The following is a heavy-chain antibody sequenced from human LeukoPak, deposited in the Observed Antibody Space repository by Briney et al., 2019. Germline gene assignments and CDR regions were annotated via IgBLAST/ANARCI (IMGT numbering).Heavy chain of an antibody. CDR3: ARHDRVYYYGMDV. CDR2: IYYSGST. V-gene: IGHV4-39*01. Sequence: KPSETLSLTCTVSSGSISSSSYYWGWIRQPPGKGLEWIGSIYYSGSTYYNPSLKSRVTISVDTSKNQFSLKLSSVTAADTAVYYCARHDRVYYYGMDVWGQGTTVTVSS. CDR1: SGSISSSSYY. J-gene: IGHJ6*02. D-gene: IGHD3-22*01.